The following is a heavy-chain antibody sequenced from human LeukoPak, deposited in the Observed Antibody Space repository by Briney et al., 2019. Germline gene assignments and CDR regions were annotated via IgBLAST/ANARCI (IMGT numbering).Heavy chain of an antibody. V-gene: IGHV3-21*01. CDR3: ARSPYSGYDSPGGGGMDV. CDR2: ISSSSSYI. J-gene: IGHJ6*02. Sequence: GGSLRLSCAASGFTFSSYSMNWVRQAPGKGLEWVSSISSSSSYIYYADSVKGRFTISRDNAKNSLYLQMNSLRAEDTAVYYCARSPYSGYDSPGGGGMDVWGQGTKVTVSS. CDR1: GFTFSSYS. D-gene: IGHD5-12*01.